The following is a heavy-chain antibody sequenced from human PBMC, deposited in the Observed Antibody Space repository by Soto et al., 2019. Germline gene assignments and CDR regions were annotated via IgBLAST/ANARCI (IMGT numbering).Heavy chain of an antibody. V-gene: IGHV1-8*01. Sequence: QVQLVQSGAEVKRPGDSVKVSCKASGFVFTSNDINWVRQAPGQGLQWMGWMNTNVNATDSPQEFKGVVVMTWNTSISTAYLEVRNLKPDDTAVYYCAGEVVDVSSLWLDPWGQGPLVVVSS. D-gene: IGHD2-15*01. CDR2: MNTNVNAT. CDR3: AGEVVDVSSLWLDP. J-gene: IGHJ5*02. CDR1: GFVFTSND.